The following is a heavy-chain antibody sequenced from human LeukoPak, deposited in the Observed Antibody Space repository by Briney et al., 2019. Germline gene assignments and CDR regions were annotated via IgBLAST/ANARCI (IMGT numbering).Heavy chain of an antibody. V-gene: IGHV3-23*01. D-gene: IGHD6-19*01. CDR2: ISGSGADT. CDR3: AKAYSTGWYYFDY. CDR1: GFTFSSHD. J-gene: IGHJ4*02. Sequence: GGSLRLSCAASGFTFSSHDMSWVRQAPGKGLEWVSVISGSGADTYFADSVKGRFSISRDNSKNTVYLQMNSLRADDTAVYHCAKAYSTGWYYFDYWGQGALATVSS.